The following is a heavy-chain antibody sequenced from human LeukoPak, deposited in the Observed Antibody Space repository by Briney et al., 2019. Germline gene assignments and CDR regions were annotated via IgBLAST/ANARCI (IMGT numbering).Heavy chain of an antibody. Sequence: SETLSLTCAVYARSFSGYYWRWNRPPPGKGREWIGEINNNVRTNYNPSLKSRVTISVDTSKNHFSLKLSSVTAADTAVYYCARGVVSNPCGGYSYRKRSCFDYWGQGTLVTVSS. J-gene: IGHJ4*02. D-gene: IGHD5-18*01. CDR2: INNNVRT. CDR1: ARSFSGYY. V-gene: IGHV4-34*01. CDR3: ARGVVSNPCGGYSYRKRSCFDY.